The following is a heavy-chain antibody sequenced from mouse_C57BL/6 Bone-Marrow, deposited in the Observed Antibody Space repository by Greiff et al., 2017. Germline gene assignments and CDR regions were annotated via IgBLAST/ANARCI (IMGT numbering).Heavy chain of an antibody. J-gene: IGHJ4*01. CDR2: IYPGSGST. CDR3: ATGIYYDYDRVYAMDY. V-gene: IGHV1-55*01. CDR1: GYTFTSYW. D-gene: IGHD2-4*01. Sequence: QVQLQQPGAELVKPGASVKMSCKASGYTFTSYWITWVKQRPGQGLEWIGDIYPGSGSTNYNEKFKSKATLTVDTSSRTAYLQLSSLTSEDSAVYYRATGIYYDYDRVYAMDYGGQGTSVTVSS.